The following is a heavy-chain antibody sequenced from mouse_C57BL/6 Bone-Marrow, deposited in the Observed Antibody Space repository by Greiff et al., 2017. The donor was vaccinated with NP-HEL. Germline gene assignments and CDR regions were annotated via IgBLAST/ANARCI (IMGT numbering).Heavy chain of an antibody. J-gene: IGHJ4*01. CDR1: GYTFTSYW. CDR2: IHPDGGST. V-gene: IGHV1-64*01. Sequence: QVQLKQSGAELVKPGASVKLSCKASGYTFTSYWMHWVKQRPGQGLEWIGMIHPDGGSTNYNEMFKSKATLTVDKSSSTAFMQLSSLTSEASVVYYYSRPTKDCYYAMDYWGQGTSVTVSS. CDR3: SRPTKDCYYAMDY.